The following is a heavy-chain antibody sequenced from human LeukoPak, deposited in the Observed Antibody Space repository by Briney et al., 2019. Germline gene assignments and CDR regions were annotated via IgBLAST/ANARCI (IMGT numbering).Heavy chain of an antibody. CDR2: ISSSSSYT. CDR3: ARTGRDPYYYDSSGYTDDNWFDP. Sequence: GGSLRLSCAASGFTFSDYYTSWIRQAPGKGLEWVLYISSSSSYTNYADSVKGRFTISRDNAKNSLYLQMNSLRGEDTAVYYCARTGRDPYYYDSSGYTDDNWFDPWGQGTLVTVSS. V-gene: IGHV3-11*06. D-gene: IGHD3-22*01. CDR1: GFTFSDYY. J-gene: IGHJ5*02.